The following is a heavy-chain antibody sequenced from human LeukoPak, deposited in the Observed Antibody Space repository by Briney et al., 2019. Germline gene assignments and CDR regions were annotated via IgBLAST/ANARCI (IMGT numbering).Heavy chain of an antibody. J-gene: IGHJ4*02. CDR1: GFTFSSYA. Sequence: GGSLRLSCAASGFTFSSYAMNWVRQAPGKGLEWVSTISNSGESTYYADSVKGRFTISRDNSKNTLFLQMNSLRAEDTAVYYCAKGAMVRGVLDYWGQGTLVTVSS. D-gene: IGHD3-10*01. CDR2: ISNSGEST. V-gene: IGHV3-23*01. CDR3: AKGAMVRGVLDY.